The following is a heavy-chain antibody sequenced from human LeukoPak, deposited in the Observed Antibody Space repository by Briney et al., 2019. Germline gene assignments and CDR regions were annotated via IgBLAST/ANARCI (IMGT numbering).Heavy chain of an antibody. D-gene: IGHD2-2*01. J-gene: IGHJ4*02. V-gene: IGHV3-48*01. CDR1: GLTFSSYS. Sequence: GGSLRLSCAVSGLTFSSYSMNWVRQAPGKGLEWVSYISSISSTIYYADSVKGRFTISRDNAKSSLYLQMNSLRAEDTAVYYCAKDGQVPATKFDYWGQGTLVTVSS. CDR2: ISSISSTI. CDR3: AKDGQVPATKFDY.